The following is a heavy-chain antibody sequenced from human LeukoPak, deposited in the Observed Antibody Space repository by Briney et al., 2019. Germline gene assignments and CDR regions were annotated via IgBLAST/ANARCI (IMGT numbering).Heavy chain of an antibody. CDR2: ISGSGGST. CDR3: AKPSFDYDILTGYPHDAFDI. CDR1: GFTFSSYA. J-gene: IGHJ3*02. Sequence: PGGSLRLSCAASGFTFSSYAMSWVRQAPGKGLEWVSAISGSGGSTYYADSVKGRFTISRDNSKNTLYLQMNSLRAEDTAVYYCAKPSFDYDILTGYPHDAFDIWGQGTMVTVSS. V-gene: IGHV3-23*01. D-gene: IGHD3-9*01.